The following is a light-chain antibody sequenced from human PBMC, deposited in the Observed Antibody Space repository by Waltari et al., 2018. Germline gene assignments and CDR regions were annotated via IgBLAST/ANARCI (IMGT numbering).Light chain of an antibody. J-gene: IGLJ3*02. CDR2: DTY. V-gene: IGLV7-46*01. Sequence: QAVVTQEPSLTVSPGGTVPLTCGPRPGPVTNGHYANWFQQKPGQVPTTLIYDTYNRLSWTPARFSGSLLGGKAVLTLSGAQPEDEADYYCLLSYSGASWMFGGGTKLTVL. CDR3: LLSYSGASWM. CDR1: PGPVTNGHY.